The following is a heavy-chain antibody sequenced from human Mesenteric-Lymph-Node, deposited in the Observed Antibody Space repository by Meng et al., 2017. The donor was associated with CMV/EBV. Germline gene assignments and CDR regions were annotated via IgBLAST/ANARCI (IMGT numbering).Heavy chain of an antibody. CDR1: GYTFTGYY. V-gene: IGHV1-2*02. J-gene: IGHJ4*02. CDR3: ARDLFSPGGNSCFDY. CDR2: INPNSGGT. D-gene: IGHD3-16*01. Sequence: ASVKVSCKASGYTFTGYYMHWVRQAPGQGLEWMGWINPNSGGTNYAQKFQGRVTMTRDTSISTAYMELSRLRSDDTAVYYCARDLFSPGGNSCFDYWGQGTVVTVSS.